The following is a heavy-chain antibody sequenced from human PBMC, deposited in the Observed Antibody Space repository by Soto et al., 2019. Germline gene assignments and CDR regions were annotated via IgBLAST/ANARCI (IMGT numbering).Heavy chain of an antibody. V-gene: IGHV1-2*04. CDR1: GHTFSDYY. CDR2: INPKSGFT. Sequence: QVQLVQSGAEVKKPGASVKVSCKASGHTFSDYYMYWVRQAPGQGLEWMGWINPKSGFTNYAQKFQGWVTMTRDTSISTAYMELSRLTSDDTAVYYCARRGTISGWYAFDYWGQGTLVTVSS. J-gene: IGHJ4*02. CDR3: ARRGTISGWYAFDY. D-gene: IGHD6-19*01.